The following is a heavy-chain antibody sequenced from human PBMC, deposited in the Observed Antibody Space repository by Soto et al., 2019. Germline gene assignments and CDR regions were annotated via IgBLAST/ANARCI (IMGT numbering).Heavy chain of an antibody. J-gene: IGHJ4*02. Sequence: PSETLSLTCAVYGGSFSGYYWGWIRQPPGKGLEWIGEINHSGSTNYNPSLKSRVTISVDTSKNQFSLKLSSVTAADTAVYYCAEGSSSSDYWGQGTLVTVSS. CDR3: AEGSSSSDY. CDR2: INHSGST. V-gene: IGHV4-34*01. D-gene: IGHD6-6*01. CDR1: GGSFSGYY.